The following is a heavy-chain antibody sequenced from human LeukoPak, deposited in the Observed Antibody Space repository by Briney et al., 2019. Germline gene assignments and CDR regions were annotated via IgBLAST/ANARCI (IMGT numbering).Heavy chain of an antibody. CDR2: LYYSGSN. D-gene: IGHD3-10*01. CDR3: TRDSQLEWFYS. J-gene: IGHJ5*01. V-gene: IGHV4-59*12. Sequence: SETLSLTCTVSGGSISSYFWSWIRQPPGKGLEWIGYLYYSGSNNYNPSLKSRVTISMDTSKNQFSLNLSSVTAADTAVYYCTRDSQLEWFYSWGQGTLVTVSS. CDR1: GGSISSYF.